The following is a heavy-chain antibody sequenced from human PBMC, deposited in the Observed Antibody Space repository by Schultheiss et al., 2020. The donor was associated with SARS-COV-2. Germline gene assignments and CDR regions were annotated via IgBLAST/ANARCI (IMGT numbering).Heavy chain of an antibody. CDR3: TTLSGSYYPYYFDY. CDR1: GFTFGEYA. J-gene: IGHJ4*02. D-gene: IGHD1-26*01. CDR2: IGSKTYGATT. V-gene: IGHV3-49*04. Sequence: GGSLRLSCTASGFTFGEYAMSWVRQAPGRGLEWVGFIGSKTYGATTDYAASVKGRCTISRDDSKNTLYLQMNILKTEDTAVYYCTTLSGSYYPYYFDYWGQGTLVTVSS.